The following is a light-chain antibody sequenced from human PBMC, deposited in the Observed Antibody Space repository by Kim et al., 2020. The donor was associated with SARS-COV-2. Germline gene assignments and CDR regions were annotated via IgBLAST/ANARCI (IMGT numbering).Light chain of an antibody. CDR3: SSYAGKV. CDR1: SSDVGGYNY. V-gene: IGLV2-8*01. J-gene: IGLJ1*01. CDR2: EVS. Sequence: GCPGQSVPISCTGTSSDVGGYNYVSWYQQHPGKAPKLMIYEVSQRPSGVPDRFSGSKSGNTASLTVSGLQAEDEADYYCSSYAGKVFGTGTKVTVL.